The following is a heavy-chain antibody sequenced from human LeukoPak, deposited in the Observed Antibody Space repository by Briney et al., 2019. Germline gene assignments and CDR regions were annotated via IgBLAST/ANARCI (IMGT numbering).Heavy chain of an antibody. J-gene: IGHJ4*02. Sequence: PSETLSLTCAVSGYSISIGYYWVWIRQPPRKGLEWIGSIFRSGSTHYHPSLKSRVNISVDTSKNQFSLKLSSVTAADTAVYYCARHAYCSGGSCPDFWGQGTLVTVSS. CDR3: ARHAYCSGGSCPDF. D-gene: IGHD2-15*01. V-gene: IGHV4-38-2*01. CDR1: GYSISIGYY. CDR2: IFRSGST.